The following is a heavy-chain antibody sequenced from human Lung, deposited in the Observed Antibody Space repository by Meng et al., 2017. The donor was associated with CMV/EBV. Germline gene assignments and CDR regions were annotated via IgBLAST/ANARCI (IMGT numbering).Heavy chain of an antibody. CDR2: ISPYSGNT. J-gene: IGHJ1*01. CDR3: ARDPRYSDNWFRAGDFQQ. D-gene: IGHD1-1*01. V-gene: IGHV1-18*01. CDR1: GYPFTSYG. Sequence: QVQLVQSGPEVKKPXXXXKXSXKTXGYPFTSYGISWVRQAPGQGLEWMGWISPYSGNTKYAQNLQGRVTLTTYTSTDTAYMELGSLIFNDTAVYYCARDPRYSDNWFRAGDFQQWGQGTLGTVSS.